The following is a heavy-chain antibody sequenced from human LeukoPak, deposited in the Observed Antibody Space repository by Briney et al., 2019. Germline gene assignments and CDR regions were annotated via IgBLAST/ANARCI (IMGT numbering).Heavy chain of an antibody. V-gene: IGHV3-7*01. CDR1: GFTFSSYW. CDR2: IKQDGSEK. Sequence: GGSLRLSCAASGFTFSSYWMSWVRQAPGRGLEWVANIKQDGSEKYYVDSVKGRFTISRDNAKNSLYLQMNSLRAEDTAVYYCARNGGSGGSWDRNKYYYYGMDVWGQGTTVTVSS. D-gene: IGHD2-15*01. J-gene: IGHJ6*02. CDR3: ARNGGSGGSWDRNKYYYYGMDV.